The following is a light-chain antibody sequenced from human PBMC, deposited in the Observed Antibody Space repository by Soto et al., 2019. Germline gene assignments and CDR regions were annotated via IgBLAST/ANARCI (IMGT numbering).Light chain of an antibody. CDR2: GAS. J-gene: IGKJ5*01. V-gene: IGKV1D-12*01. CDR1: QNIRNW. CDR3: QQANSFPIS. Sequence: GDSVTITCRASQNIRNWLAWYQQKPGKAPKLLIYGASSLQSGVPSRFSDSGSGTDFTLTISNLQPEDFATYYCQQANSFPISFGQGTRLEIK.